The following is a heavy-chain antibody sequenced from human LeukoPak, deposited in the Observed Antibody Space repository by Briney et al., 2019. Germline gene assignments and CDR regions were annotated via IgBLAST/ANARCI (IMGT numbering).Heavy chain of an antibody. V-gene: IGHV4-59*12. CDR3: ARESEITASGSSYYHYYGMHV. D-gene: IGHD6-13*01. CDR1: GGSISSYY. Sequence: PSETLCLTCTVSGGSISSYYWSRIRQPPGKGLEWIVYIYYSGSTYYNPSLKSRVTISADTSKNQFSLTLSSVTAADTAVYYCARESEITASGSSYYHYYGMHVWGQGTTVTVSS. CDR2: IYYSGST. J-gene: IGHJ6*02.